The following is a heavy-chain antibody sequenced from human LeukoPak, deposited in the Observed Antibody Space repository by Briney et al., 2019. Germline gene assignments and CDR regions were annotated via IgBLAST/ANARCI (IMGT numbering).Heavy chain of an antibody. CDR2: IYPGDSDT. CDR1: GFSFSSYW. CDR3: ARQWYSSGWYDMDY. V-gene: IGHV5-51*01. Sequence: GESLKISCKGSGFSFSSYWIGWVRQMPGKGLEWMGIIYPGDSDTRYSPSFQGQVTISADKSISTAYLQWSSLKASDTAMYYCARQWYSSGWYDMDYWGQGTLVTVSS. J-gene: IGHJ4*02. D-gene: IGHD6-19*01.